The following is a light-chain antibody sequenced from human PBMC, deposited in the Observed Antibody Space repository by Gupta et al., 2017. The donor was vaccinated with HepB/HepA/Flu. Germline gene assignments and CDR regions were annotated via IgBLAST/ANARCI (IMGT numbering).Light chain of an antibody. V-gene: IGKV1-39*01. CDR3: QQSDNFPIT. J-gene: IGKJ4*01. Sequence: DIEMTQSPSSLSASVGDTVTIACRASQTISNYVNWYQQKPGIAPKLLIYAASTLQSGVPSRFSGSGSGTHFTLTISGLQPADFATYYCQQSDNFPITFGGGTKVDIK. CDR2: AAS. CDR1: QTISNY.